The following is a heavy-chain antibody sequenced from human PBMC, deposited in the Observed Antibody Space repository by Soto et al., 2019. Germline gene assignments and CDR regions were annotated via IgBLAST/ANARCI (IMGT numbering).Heavy chain of an antibody. V-gene: IGHV3-23*01. CDR3: AKLGFDIVVVPAATGDWLPGMDV. Sequence: GRSLRLSCAACEFTISSYAMSWVRQAPGKGLEWVSAISGSGGSTYYADSVKGRFTISRDNSKNTLYLQMNSLRAEDTAVYYCAKLGFDIVVVPAATGDWLPGMDVWRQGTAVTVSS. D-gene: IGHD2-2*01. CDR1: EFTISSYA. J-gene: IGHJ6*02. CDR2: ISGSGGST.